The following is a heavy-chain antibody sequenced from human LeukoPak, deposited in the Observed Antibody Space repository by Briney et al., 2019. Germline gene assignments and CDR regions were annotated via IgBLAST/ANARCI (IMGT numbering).Heavy chain of an antibody. Sequence: GASVKVSCKASGYTFTDYHMHWVRQAPGQGFEWMGWINPNDGDTNYAQKCQGRVTMTRDTSISTAYMEVSRLRSDDTAVYYCARANFLYCSSTTCLFDYRGQGTLVTVSS. V-gene: IGHV1-2*02. D-gene: IGHD2-2*01. CDR3: ARANFLYCSSTTCLFDY. CDR1: GYTFTDYH. J-gene: IGHJ4*02. CDR2: INPNDGDT.